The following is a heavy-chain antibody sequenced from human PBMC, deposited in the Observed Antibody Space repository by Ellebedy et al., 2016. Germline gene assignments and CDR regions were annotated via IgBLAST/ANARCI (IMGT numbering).Heavy chain of an antibody. D-gene: IGHD3-10*01. CDR2: IDSTGST. CDR3: ARLRLGSGFDY. J-gene: IGHJ4*02. V-gene: IGHV4-30-4*01. Sequence: SETLSLXXTVSGGSVSSTSDYWSWIRQPPGKGLEWIGNIDSTGSTDHNPSLKSRLTISVDTSKNQFSLKVTSVTAADTAMYYCARLRLGSGFDYWGRGALVTVSS. CDR1: GGSVSSTSDY.